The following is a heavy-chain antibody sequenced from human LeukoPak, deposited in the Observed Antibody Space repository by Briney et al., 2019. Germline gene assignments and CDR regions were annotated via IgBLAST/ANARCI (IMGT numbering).Heavy chain of an antibody. CDR1: GFTFSSYG. D-gene: IGHD4-17*01. CDR2: ISSSGGST. Sequence: GGSLRLSCAASGFTFSSYGMSWVRQAPGKGLEWVSAISSSGGSTYYADSVKGRFTISRDNSKHTVYLQMNSLRVEDTAVYYCAKAETTVTPADSWGQGTLVTVSS. CDR3: AKAETTVTPADS. J-gene: IGHJ4*02. V-gene: IGHV3-23*01.